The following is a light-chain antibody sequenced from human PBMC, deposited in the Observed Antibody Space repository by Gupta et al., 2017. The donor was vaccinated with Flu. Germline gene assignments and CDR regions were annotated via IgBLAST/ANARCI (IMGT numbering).Light chain of an antibody. CDR2: GKN. J-gene: IGLJ2*01. Sequence: SSELTPDPAVSVALGQTVRITCQGHSLRNYYATWYQQKPGRAPVLVIYGKNYRPSGIPVRCSDSSSGDTASLTITGAQAEDDADYYCSSRNDNHQGVFGGGTKLTVL. CDR3: SSRNDNHQGV. V-gene: IGLV3-19*01. CDR1: SLRNYY.